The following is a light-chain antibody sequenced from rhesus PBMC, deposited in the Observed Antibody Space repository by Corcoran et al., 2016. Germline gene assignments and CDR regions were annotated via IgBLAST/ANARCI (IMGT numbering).Light chain of an antibody. V-gene: IGKV1-16*01. CDR2: KAS. J-gene: IGKJ3*01. Sequence: DIQMTQSPSSLSASVGDKVTITCQASQSISSWLAWYQQKPGKAPKPRFYKASSLESGVHSRFSGSGSGTDFTLTISSLQPEDFATYYCQQYNSVPFTFGPGTKLDIK. CDR3: QQYNSVPFT. CDR1: QSISSW.